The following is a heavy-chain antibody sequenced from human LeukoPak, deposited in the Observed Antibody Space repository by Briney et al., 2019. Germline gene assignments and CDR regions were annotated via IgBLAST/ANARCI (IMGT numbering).Heavy chain of an antibody. CDR1: GYTFTSYD. CDR3: ARDRVGATNSHIYYFDY. Sequence: ASVRVSCKASGYTFTSYDINWVRQAPGQGLEWMGIINPSGGSTSYAQKFQGRVTITADESTSTAYMELSSLRSEDTAVYYCARDRVGATNSHIYYFDYWGQGTLVTVSS. J-gene: IGHJ4*02. D-gene: IGHD1-26*01. V-gene: IGHV1-46*01. CDR2: INPSGGST.